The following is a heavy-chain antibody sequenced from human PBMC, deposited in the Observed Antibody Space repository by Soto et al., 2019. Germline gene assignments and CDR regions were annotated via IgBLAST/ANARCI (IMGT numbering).Heavy chain of an antibody. J-gene: IGHJ4*02. Sequence: QVQLVQSGAEVKKPGASVKVSCKASGYTFTSYGISWVRQAPGQGLECMGWISAYNGNTNYAQKLQGRGTMTTDTYTSTAYMELRSLRSDDTAVYYCARDRYYGSGSYADHPKALDYWGQGTLVTVSS. V-gene: IGHV1-18*01. CDR1: GYTFTSYG. D-gene: IGHD3-10*01. CDR3: ARDRYYGSGSYADHPKALDY. CDR2: ISAYNGNT.